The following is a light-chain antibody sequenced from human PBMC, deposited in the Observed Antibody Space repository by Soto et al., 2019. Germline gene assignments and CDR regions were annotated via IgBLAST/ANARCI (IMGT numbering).Light chain of an antibody. Sequence: DIQMTHSPSTLSASVGDSVTITCRASQSINRWLAWYQQKPGKAPKLLIYKASSLEGGVPSRFSGGGLGTEFSLSISSLQPDDFATDYCQQYSTYPYIFGQGTKVDIK. CDR1: QSINRW. CDR3: QQYSTYPYI. CDR2: KAS. J-gene: IGKJ2*01. V-gene: IGKV1-5*03.